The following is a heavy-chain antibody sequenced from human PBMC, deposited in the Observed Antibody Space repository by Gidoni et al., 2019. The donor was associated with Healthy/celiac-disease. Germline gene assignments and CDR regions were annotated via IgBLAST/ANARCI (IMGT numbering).Heavy chain of an antibody. CDR2: ISWNSGSI. J-gene: IGHJ5*02. CDR1: GFTCDDYA. V-gene: IGHV3-9*01. Sequence: VQLVVSGGGLYQPRRSLRLSCAASGFTCDDYAMHWVRQALGKGLELVSGISWNSGSIGDADSVKGRFTISRDNAKNSLYLQMNSLRAEDTALYYGAKEGGSGTFDPWGQGTLVTVSS. D-gene: IGHD3-10*01. CDR3: AKEGGSGTFDP.